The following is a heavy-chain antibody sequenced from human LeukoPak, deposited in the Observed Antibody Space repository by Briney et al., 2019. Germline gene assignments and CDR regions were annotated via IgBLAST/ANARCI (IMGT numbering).Heavy chain of an antibody. CDR3: ANGGTYSSGP. CDR1: GFTFSNSW. Sequence: GGSLRLSCAASGFTFSNSWMSCARQAPGKGLEWVATIKPVGRAQYSVDSVKGRFTISRDNAKNSLFLQINSLRAEDTAVYYCANGGTYSSGPWGQGTLVTVSS. V-gene: IGHV3-7*01. CDR2: IKPVGRAQ. J-gene: IGHJ5*02. D-gene: IGHD3-22*01.